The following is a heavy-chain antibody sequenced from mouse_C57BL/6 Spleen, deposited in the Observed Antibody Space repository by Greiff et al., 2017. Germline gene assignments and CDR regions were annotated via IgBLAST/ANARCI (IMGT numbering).Heavy chain of an antibody. CDR1: GFTFSSYG. Sequence: EVQLVESGGDLVKPGGSLKLSCAASGFTFSSYGMSWVRQTPDKRLEWVATISSGGSYTYYPDSVKGRFTFSRDNAKNTLYLQRISLKSEDTAMYYCARHELGQKAWFAYWGQGTLVTVSA. J-gene: IGHJ3*01. V-gene: IGHV5-6*01. CDR3: ARHELGQKAWFAY. CDR2: ISSGGSYT. D-gene: IGHD3-3*01.